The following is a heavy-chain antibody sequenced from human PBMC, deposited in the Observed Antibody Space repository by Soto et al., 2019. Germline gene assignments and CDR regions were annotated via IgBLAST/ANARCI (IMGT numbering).Heavy chain of an antibody. D-gene: IGHD3-22*01. CDR3: ARGGGWNDSSGYVYSLFDY. CDR2: IIPIFGTA. CDR1: GGTFSRYA. Sequence: SVKVSFTASGGTFSRYAISWLRQAPGQGLEWMGGIIPIFGTANYAQKFQGRVTITADESTSTAYMELSSLRSEDTAVYYCARGGGWNDSSGYVYSLFDYWGQGTLVTVSS. V-gene: IGHV1-69*13. J-gene: IGHJ4*02.